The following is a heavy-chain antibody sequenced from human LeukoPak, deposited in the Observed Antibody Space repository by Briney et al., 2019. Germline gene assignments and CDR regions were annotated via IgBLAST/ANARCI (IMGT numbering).Heavy chain of an antibody. J-gene: IGHJ4*02. D-gene: IGHD4-17*01. CDR3: ATTKDYGDYFDY. Sequence: GASVKVSCKASGYTFTSYAMHWVRQAPGQRLEWMGWINAGNGNTKYSQKFQGRVTIIRDTSASTAYMELSSLRSEDTAVYYCATTKDYGDYFDYWGQGTLVTVSS. CDR1: GYTFTSYA. CDR2: INAGNGNT. V-gene: IGHV1-3*01.